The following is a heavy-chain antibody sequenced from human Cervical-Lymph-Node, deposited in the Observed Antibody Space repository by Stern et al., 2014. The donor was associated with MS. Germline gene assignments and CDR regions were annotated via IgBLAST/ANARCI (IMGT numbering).Heavy chain of an antibody. CDR3: ARGLVVTATPAV. CDR2: IIPILGIA. D-gene: IGHD2-21*02. V-gene: IGHV1-69*09. J-gene: IGHJ6*02. CDR1: GGTFSSYT. Sequence: VQLVESGAEVKKPGSSVKVSCKASGGTFSSYTISWVRQAPGQGLEWMGRIIPILGIANYAQKFQGRVTIPADKSTSTAYMELSSLRSEDTAVYYCARGLVVTATPAVGGQGPTVPVSS.